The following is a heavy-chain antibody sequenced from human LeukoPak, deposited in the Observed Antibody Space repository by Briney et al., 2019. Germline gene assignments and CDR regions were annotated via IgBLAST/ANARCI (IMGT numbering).Heavy chain of an antibody. Sequence: ASVKVSCKVSGYTLTELSMHWVRQAPGKGLEWMGGFDPEDGETIYAQKSQGRVTMTEDTSTDTAYMELSSLRSEDTAVYYCATGPQGGAWVNYGGYWFDPWGQGTLSPSPQ. CDR1: GYTLTELS. CDR3: ATGPQGGAWVNYGGYWFDP. D-gene: IGHD4-23*01. V-gene: IGHV1-24*01. CDR2: FDPEDGET. J-gene: IGHJ5*02.